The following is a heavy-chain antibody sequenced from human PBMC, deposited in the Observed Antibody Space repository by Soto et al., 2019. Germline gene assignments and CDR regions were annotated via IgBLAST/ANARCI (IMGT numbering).Heavy chain of an antibody. V-gene: IGHV3-23*01. CDR2: ITGGGGST. Sequence: PGGSLRLSCAASGFTFSSCAMSWVRQAPGRGLEWVSAITGGGGSTYYADSVKGRFTISRDNSKNTLYLQMNSLRAEDTAVYYCARDLEGDYVPYYGMDVWGQGTTVTVSS. CDR3: ARDLEGDYVPYYGMDV. CDR1: GFTFSSCA. J-gene: IGHJ6*02. D-gene: IGHD4-17*01.